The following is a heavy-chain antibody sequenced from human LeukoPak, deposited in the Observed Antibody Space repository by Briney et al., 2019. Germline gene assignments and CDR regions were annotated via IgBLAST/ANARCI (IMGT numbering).Heavy chain of an antibody. CDR1: GGSFSGYY. V-gene: IGHV4-34*01. CDR3: ASSITMVRGVKENWFDP. Sequence: SETLSLTCAVYGGSFSGYYWSWIRQPPGKGLEWIGEINRSGSTNYNPSLKSRVAISVDTSKNQFSLKLSSVTAADTAVYYCASSITMVRGVKENWFDPWGQGTLVTVSS. J-gene: IGHJ5*02. D-gene: IGHD3-10*01. CDR2: INRSGST.